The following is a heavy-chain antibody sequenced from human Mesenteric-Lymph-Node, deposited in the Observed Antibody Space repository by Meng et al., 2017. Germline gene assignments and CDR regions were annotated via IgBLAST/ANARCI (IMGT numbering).Heavy chain of an antibody. CDR1: GFTSSSFA. CDR2: ISHDEIQK. CDR3: ARDTIVPTIFNYYYGMDV. J-gene: IGHJ6*02. D-gene: IGHD5-12*01. Sequence: GRSLRLSCAASGFTSSSFAMNWVRQAPGKVLEWVAVISHDEIQKYYADSAKGRFTISRDNSKDTLFLQMNSLRAEDTAIYYCARDTIVPTIFNYYYGMDVWGQGTAVTVSS. V-gene: IGHV3-30*04.